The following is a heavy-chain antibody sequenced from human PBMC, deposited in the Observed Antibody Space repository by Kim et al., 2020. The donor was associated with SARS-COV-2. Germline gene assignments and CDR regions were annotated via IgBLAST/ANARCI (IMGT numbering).Heavy chain of an antibody. J-gene: IGHJ4*02. CDR2: ISYDGSNK. CDR3: ASYCSGGSCSFDY. V-gene: IGHV3-30*04. CDR1: GFTFSSYA. Sequence: GGSLRLSCAASGFTFSSYAMHWVRQAPGKGLEGVAVISYDGSNKYYADSVKGRFTISRDNSKNTLYLQMNSLRAEDTAVYYCASYCSGGSCSFDYWGQGTLVTVSS. D-gene: IGHD2-15*01.